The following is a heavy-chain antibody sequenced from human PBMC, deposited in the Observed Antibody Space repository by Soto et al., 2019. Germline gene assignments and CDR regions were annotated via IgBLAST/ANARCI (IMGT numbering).Heavy chain of an antibody. D-gene: IGHD6-13*01. CDR2: ISYDGSNQ. J-gene: IGHJ4*02. Sequence: QVHLVESGGGVVQPGRSLRLSCAASEFTFSSYAMQWVRQAPGKGLEWVAVISYDGSNQYYADSVKGRFTISRDNSKNTLYLQMNSLRAEDTAVYYCAKDGAAAGTFDYWGQGTLVTVSS. CDR3: AKDGAAAGTFDY. V-gene: IGHV3-30*18. CDR1: EFTFSSYA.